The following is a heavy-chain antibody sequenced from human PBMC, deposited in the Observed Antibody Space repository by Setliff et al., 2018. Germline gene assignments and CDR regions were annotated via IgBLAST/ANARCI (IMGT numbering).Heavy chain of an antibody. J-gene: IGHJ6*03. Sequence: GSLRLSCAASGFTFSGYYMQWVRQAPGKGLEWVSVISSSGDTTYFTDSVKGRFTISRDNSRNTLYLQMNSLSAEDTAVYYCTKTRGITYYYYYMDVWGKGTAVTVSS. CDR2: ISSSGDTT. D-gene: IGHD6-13*01. CDR1: GFTFSGYY. V-gene: IGHV3-23*01. CDR3: TKTRGITYYYYYMDV.